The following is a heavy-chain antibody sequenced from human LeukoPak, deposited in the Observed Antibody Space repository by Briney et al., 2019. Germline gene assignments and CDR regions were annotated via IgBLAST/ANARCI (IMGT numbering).Heavy chain of an antibody. V-gene: IGHV4-39*01. Sequence: SETLSLTCTVSVGSISSSSYYWGWIRQPPGKGLEWIGSIYYSGSTYYNPSLKSRVTICVDTSKIQFSLKLSSVTDADTAVYYCARLDYYDSSGNFDYWGQGTLVTVSS. CDR3: ARLDYYDSSGNFDY. J-gene: IGHJ4*02. D-gene: IGHD3-22*01. CDR1: VGSISSSSYY. CDR2: IYYSGST.